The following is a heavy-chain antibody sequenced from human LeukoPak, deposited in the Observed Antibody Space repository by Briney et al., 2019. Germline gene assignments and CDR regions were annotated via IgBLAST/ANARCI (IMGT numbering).Heavy chain of an antibody. Sequence: PSETLSLTCAVYGGSFSGYYWSWIRQPPGKGLEWIGEINHSGGTNYNPSLKSRVTISVDTSKNQFSLKLSSVTAADTAVYYCARAPNYYGSGESPWGQGTLVTVSS. CDR1: GGSFSGYY. CDR2: INHSGGT. CDR3: ARAPNYYGSGESP. J-gene: IGHJ5*02. V-gene: IGHV4-34*01. D-gene: IGHD3-10*01.